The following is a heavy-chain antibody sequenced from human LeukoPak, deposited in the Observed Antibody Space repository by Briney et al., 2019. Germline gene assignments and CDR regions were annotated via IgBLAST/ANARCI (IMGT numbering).Heavy chain of an antibody. Sequence: ASVKVSCKASGYTFTGYYMHWVRQAPGQGLEWMGWIYPNSGGTNYAQKFQGRVTMTRDTSISTAYMELSRLRSDDTAVYYCASQKGRDYYDSSGYYGYWGQGTLVTVSS. D-gene: IGHD3-22*01. V-gene: IGHV1-2*02. J-gene: IGHJ4*02. CDR1: GYTFTGYY. CDR2: IYPNSGGT. CDR3: ASQKGRDYYDSSGYYGY.